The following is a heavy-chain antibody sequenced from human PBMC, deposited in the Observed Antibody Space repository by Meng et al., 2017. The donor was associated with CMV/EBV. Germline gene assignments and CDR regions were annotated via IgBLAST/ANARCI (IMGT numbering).Heavy chain of an antibody. V-gene: IGHV1-2*02. J-gene: IGHJ4*02. CDR2: IKPNSGGT. Sequence: VHIGTSGAEVKKPGASVKVSCTASGYTFTGYYLHWVRPAPGQGLEWMGWIKPNSGGTNHAQKFQGRVNMTRETSISTAYMALSRLRSDDTAVYYCARVGVRLGPFNYWGQGTLVTVSS. CDR1: GYTFTGYY. D-gene: IGHD1-26*01. CDR3: ARVGVRLGPFNY.